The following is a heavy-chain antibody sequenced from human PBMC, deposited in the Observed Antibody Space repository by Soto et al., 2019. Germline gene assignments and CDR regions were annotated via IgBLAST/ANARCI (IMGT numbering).Heavy chain of an antibody. V-gene: IGHV3-21*01. J-gene: IGHJ4*02. D-gene: IGHD2-2*02. CDR2: ISSSSSYI. CDR3: ASYIDPPFD. Sequence: GGSLRLSCAASGFTVSSNYMSWVRQAPGKGLEWVSSISSSSSYIYYADSVKGRFTISRDNAKNSLYLQMNSLRAEDTAVYYCASYIDPPFDWGQGTLVTVSS. CDR1: GFTVSSNY.